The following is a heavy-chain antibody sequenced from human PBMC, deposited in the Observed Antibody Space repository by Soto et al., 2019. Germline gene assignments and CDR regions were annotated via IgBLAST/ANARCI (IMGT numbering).Heavy chain of an antibody. V-gene: IGHV4-39*01. Sequence: NPSETLSLTCTVSGGSIRTSDYYWAWIRQPPGKGLEWIGSMLYSGLTYYNPSLKSRVTLSVDTSKNQFSVRLNSVTASDTAVYYCAPLSVSLSGPYGIHVWGQGTTVTVSS. D-gene: IGHD2-15*01. J-gene: IGHJ6*02. CDR3: APLSVSLSGPYGIHV. CDR2: MLYSGLT. CDR1: GGSIRTSDYY.